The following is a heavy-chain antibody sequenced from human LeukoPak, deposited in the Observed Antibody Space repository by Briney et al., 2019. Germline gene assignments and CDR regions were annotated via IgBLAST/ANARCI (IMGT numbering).Heavy chain of an antibody. D-gene: IGHD2-2*01. J-gene: IGHJ3*02. Sequence: GGSLRLSCAASGFTFSSYDMHWVRQATGKGLEWVSAIGTAGDPYYPGSVKGRFTISRESAKNSLYLQMNSLRAGDTAVYYCARGCSSTTCYDAFDIWGQGTMVTVSS. CDR3: ARGCSSTTCYDAFDI. V-gene: IGHV3-13*05. CDR2: IGTAGDP. CDR1: GFTFSSYD.